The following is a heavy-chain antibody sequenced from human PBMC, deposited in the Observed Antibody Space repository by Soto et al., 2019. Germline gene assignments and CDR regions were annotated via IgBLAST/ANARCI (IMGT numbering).Heavy chain of an antibody. D-gene: IGHD3-10*01. V-gene: IGHV3-30*18. Sequence: QGQLVESGGGVVLPGRSLRLSCAASGFTFSSYGMHWVRQAPGKGLEWVAVISYDGSNKYYADSVKGRFTISRDNSKNTLYLQMNSLRAEDTAVYYCAKVPELLYYYYGMDVWGQGTTVTVSS. J-gene: IGHJ6*02. CDR1: GFTFSSYG. CDR2: ISYDGSNK. CDR3: AKVPELLYYYYGMDV.